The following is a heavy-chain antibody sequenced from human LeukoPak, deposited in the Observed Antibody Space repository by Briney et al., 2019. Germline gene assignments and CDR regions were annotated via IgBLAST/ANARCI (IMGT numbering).Heavy chain of an antibody. J-gene: IGHJ6*02. CDR2: ISAYNGNT. CDR3: ARDQGYYDFLSGYSNYYGMDV. CDR1: GYTFTSYG. Sequence: GASVKVSCKASGYTFTSYGISWVRQAPGQGLEWMGWISAYNGNTNYAQKLQGRVTMTTDTSTSTAYMELRSLRSDDTAVYYCARDQGYYDFLSGYSNYYGMDVWGQGTTVTVSS. V-gene: IGHV1-18*01. D-gene: IGHD3-3*01.